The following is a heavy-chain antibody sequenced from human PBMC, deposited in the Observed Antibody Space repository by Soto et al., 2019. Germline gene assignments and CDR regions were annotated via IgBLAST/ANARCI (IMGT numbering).Heavy chain of an antibody. CDR2: ISYDGSNK. CDR3: ARDQVGATITYYYGMDV. D-gene: IGHD5-12*01. V-gene: IGHV3-30*03. CDR1: GFIFSSYG. J-gene: IGHJ6*02. Sequence: QVQLVESGGGVVQPGRSLRLSCAASGFIFSSYGMHWVRQAPGKGLEWVAVISYDGSNKYYADSVKGRFTISRDNSKNTLCLQMSSLRAGETAVYYCARDQVGATITYYYGMDVWVQGTTVTV.